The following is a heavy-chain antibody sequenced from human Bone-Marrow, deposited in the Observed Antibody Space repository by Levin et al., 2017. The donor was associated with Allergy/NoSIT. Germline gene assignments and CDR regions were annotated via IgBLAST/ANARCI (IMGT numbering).Heavy chain of an antibody. CDR1: GFTFSSFG. Sequence: GESLKISCAASGFTFSSFGMHWVRQAPGKGLEWVAVIWYDGSNKDYADSVKGRFTISRDNSENTLYLQMNSLRAEDTAVYYCARDRYEAYYYGMDVWGQGTAVTVSS. V-gene: IGHV3-33*01. D-gene: IGHD1-14*01. CDR3: ARDRYEAYYYGMDV. CDR2: IWYDGSNK. J-gene: IGHJ6*02.